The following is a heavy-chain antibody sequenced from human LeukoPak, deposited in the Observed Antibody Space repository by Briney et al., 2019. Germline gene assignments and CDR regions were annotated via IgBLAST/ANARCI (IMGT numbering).Heavy chain of an antibody. D-gene: IGHD4-17*01. Sequence: SETLSLTCTVSGGSISSGSYYWSWIRQPAGKGLEWIGRIYTTGSTNYNPSLKSRVTISVDTSKNQFSLKLSSVTAADTAVYYCARLGGHGEHDYGDYADYWGQGTLVTVSS. CDR2: IYTTGST. CDR3: ARLGGHGEHDYGDYADY. V-gene: IGHV4-61*02. J-gene: IGHJ4*02. CDR1: GGSISSGSYY.